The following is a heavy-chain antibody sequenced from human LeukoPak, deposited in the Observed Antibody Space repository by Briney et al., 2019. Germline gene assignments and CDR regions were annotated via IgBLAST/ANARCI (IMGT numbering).Heavy chain of an antibody. J-gene: IGHJ4*02. CDR3: ARDSYEAYYDFWSGYYRTYFDY. V-gene: IGHV4-34*01. CDR1: GGSFSGYY. CDR2: INHSGST. Sequence: PSETLSLTCAVYGGSFSGYYWSWIRQPPGKGLEWIGEINHSGSTNYNPSLKSRVTISVDTSKNQFSLKLSSVTAADTAVYYCARDSYEAYYDFWSGYYRTYFDYWGQGTLVTVSS. D-gene: IGHD3-3*01.